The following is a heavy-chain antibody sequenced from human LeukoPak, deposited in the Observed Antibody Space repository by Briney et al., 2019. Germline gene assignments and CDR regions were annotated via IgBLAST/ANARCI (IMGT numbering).Heavy chain of an antibody. D-gene: IGHD1-14*01. Sequence: PGGSLRLSWAASGFTFGNSWVHWVRQAPGKGLVWVSLINADGSTTTYADSVKGRFTISRDNARNTVSLQMNSLTIEDTAVYYCVVVVEPPDSDGFDVWGQGTMITVSS. CDR2: INADGSTT. CDR1: GFTFGNSW. J-gene: IGHJ3*01. CDR3: VVVVEPPDSDGFDV. V-gene: IGHV3-74*01.